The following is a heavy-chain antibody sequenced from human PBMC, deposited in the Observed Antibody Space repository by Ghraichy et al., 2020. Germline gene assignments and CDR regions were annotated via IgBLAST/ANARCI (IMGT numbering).Heavy chain of an antibody. CDR3: ATHSSGWYQRGYFDY. CDR1: GFTFSSYA. J-gene: IGHJ4*02. Sequence: GGSLRLSCAASGFTFSSYAMSWVRQAPGKGLEWVSAISGSGGSTYYADSVKGRFTISRDNSKNTLYLQMNSLRAEDTAVYYCATHSSGWYQRGYFDYWGQGTLVTVSS. D-gene: IGHD6-19*01. CDR2: ISGSGGST. V-gene: IGHV3-23*01.